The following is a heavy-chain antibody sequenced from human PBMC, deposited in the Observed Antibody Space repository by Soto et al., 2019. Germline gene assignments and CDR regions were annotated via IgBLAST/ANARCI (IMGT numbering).Heavy chain of an antibody. CDR1: GFTFSSYG. V-gene: IGHV3-30*03. CDR3: ARSQLLSAFDI. J-gene: IGHJ3*02. Sequence: GGSLRLSCAASGFTFSSYGMHWVRQAPGKGLEWVAVISYDGSNKYYADSVKGRFTISRDNSKNTLYLQMNSLRAEDTAVYYCARSQLLSAFDIWGQGTMVTVSS. CDR2: ISYDGSNK. D-gene: IGHD1-26*01.